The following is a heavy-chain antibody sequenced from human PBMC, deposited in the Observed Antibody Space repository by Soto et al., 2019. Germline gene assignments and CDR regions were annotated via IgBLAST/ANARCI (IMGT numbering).Heavy chain of an antibody. CDR1: GGSISSYY. J-gene: IGHJ6*03. Sequence: SETLSLTCTVSGGSISSYYWSWIRQPPGKGLEWIGYIYYSGSANYNPSLKSRVTISVDTSQNHFSLRLTSVSAADTAVYYCARGGDYYYYYMDVWGKGTTVTVSS. CDR3: ARGGDYYYYYMDV. D-gene: IGHD3-3*01. V-gene: IGHV4-59*01. CDR2: IYYSGSA.